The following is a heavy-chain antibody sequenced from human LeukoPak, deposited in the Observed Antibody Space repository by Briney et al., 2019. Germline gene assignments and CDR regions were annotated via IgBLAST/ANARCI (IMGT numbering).Heavy chain of an antibody. V-gene: IGHV3-23*01. Sequence: GGSLRLSCAASGFTFSSYAMSWVRQAPGKGLEWVSAISGSGGSAYYADSVKGRFTISRDNSKNTLYLQMNSLRAEDTAVYYCAKDSLPFYDSSGYIIDYWGQGTLVTVSS. D-gene: IGHD3-22*01. CDR2: ISGSGGSA. CDR1: GFTFSSYA. CDR3: AKDSLPFYDSSGYIIDY. J-gene: IGHJ4*02.